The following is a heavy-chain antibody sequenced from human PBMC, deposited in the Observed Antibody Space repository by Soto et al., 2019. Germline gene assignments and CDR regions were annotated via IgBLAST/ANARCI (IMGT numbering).Heavy chain of an antibody. J-gene: IGHJ5*02. CDR3: AKYLGYCSGGSCYPPSFWFDP. Sequence: PSETLSLTCTVSGGSISSGGYYWSWIRQHPGKGLEWIGYIYYSGSTYYNPSLKGRVTISVDTSKNQFSLKLSSVTAADTAVYYCAKYLGYCSGGSCYPPSFWFDPWGQGTLVTVSS. V-gene: IGHV4-31*03. D-gene: IGHD2-15*01. CDR1: GGSISSGGYY. CDR2: IYYSGST.